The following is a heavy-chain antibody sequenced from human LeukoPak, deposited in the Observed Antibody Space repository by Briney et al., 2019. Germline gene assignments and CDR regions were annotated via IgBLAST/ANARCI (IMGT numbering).Heavy chain of an antibody. CDR2: IYYRGTT. V-gene: IGHV4-61*01. D-gene: IGHD1-26*01. CDR1: GASISSGSHY. J-gene: IGHJ4*02. CDR3: ARHYLGGNYPDYFIH. Sequence: SETLSLTCVVSGASISSGSHYWNWIRQSPGRGLEWIGHIYYRGTTNYTPSLKSRVTISIDTSKNQFSLNLDSVTAADTALYSCARHYLGGNYPDYFIHWGQGTLVTVSS.